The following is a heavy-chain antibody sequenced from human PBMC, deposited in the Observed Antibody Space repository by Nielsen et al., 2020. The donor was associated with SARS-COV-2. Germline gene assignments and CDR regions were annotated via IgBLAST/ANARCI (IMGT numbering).Heavy chain of an antibody. J-gene: IGHJ4*02. D-gene: IGHD6-13*01. CDR3: ARGGAAAVIDN. CDR2: IKSDGSSI. Sequence: GESLKISCAASGFTFSSYWMHWVRQAQGKGLVWVSRIKSDGSSISYADSVKGRFTISRDNAKNTLYLQMNSLGVDDTAMYYCARGGAAAVIDNWGQGTLVTVSS. CDR1: GFTFSSYW. V-gene: IGHV3-74*01.